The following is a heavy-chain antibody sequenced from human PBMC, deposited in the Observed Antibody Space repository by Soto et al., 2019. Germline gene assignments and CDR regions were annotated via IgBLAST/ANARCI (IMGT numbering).Heavy chain of an antibody. J-gene: IGHJ6*02. V-gene: IGHV1-46*01. CDR1: RYTFTSYY. Sequence: ASEKVSCKASRYTFTSYYMHWVRQAPGQGLEWMGIINPSGGSTSYEQKFQGRVTMTRDTSTSTVYMELSSLRSEDTAVYYCARGNFWSGSRGYYYYYGMDVWGQGTTVTVSS. D-gene: IGHD3-3*01. CDR3: ARGNFWSGSRGYYYYYGMDV. CDR2: INPSGGST.